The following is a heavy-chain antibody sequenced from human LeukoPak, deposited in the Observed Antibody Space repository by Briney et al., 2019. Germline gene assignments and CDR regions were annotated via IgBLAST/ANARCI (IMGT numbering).Heavy chain of an antibody. J-gene: IGHJ5*02. D-gene: IGHD5-24*01. Sequence: XVKVSCKASGGTFSSYAISWVRQAPGQGVEWMGGIIPIFGTANYAQKFKGRVTITADESTSTAYMELSSLRSEDTAVYYCARAGRDGYNPWGQGTLVTVSS. CDR2: IIPIFGTA. CDR1: GGTFSSYA. CDR3: ARAGRDGYNP. V-gene: IGHV1-69*13.